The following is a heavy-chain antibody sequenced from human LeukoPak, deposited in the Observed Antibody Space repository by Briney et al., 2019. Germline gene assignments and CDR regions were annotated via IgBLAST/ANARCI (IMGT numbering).Heavy chain of an antibody. D-gene: IGHD3-16*01. V-gene: IGHV3-74*01. CDR3: AKSAGWGQYYFDY. Sequence: GGSLRLSCAASGFTFSNYCMHWVRQPPGKGLVWVSRINSDGSSTFYADSVKGRFTISRDNAKNTLYLQMNSLRAEDTAVFYCAKSAGWGQYYFDYSGQGTLVTVSS. J-gene: IGHJ4*02. CDR2: INSDGSST. CDR1: GFTFSNYC.